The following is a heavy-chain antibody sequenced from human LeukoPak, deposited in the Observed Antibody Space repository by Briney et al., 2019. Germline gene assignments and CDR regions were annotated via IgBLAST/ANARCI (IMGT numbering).Heavy chain of an antibody. CDR1: GGSISSSSYY. Sequence: SETLSLTCTVSGGSISSSSYYWGWIRQPPGKGLEWIGSIYYSGSTYYNPSLKSRVTISVDTSKNQFSLKLSSVTAADAAVYYCARGDPIVVGPWGQGTLVTVSS. J-gene: IGHJ5*02. CDR3: ARGDPIVVGP. CDR2: IYYSGST. V-gene: IGHV4-39*07. D-gene: IGHD2-21*01.